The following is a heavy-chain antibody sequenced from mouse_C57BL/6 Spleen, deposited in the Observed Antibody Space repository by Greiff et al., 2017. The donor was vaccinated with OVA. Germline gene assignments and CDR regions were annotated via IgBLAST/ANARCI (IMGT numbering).Heavy chain of an antibody. V-gene: IGHV1-82*01. CDR3: ARSGGLRHAMDY. Sequence: VQLQQSGPELVKPGASVKISCKASGYAFSSSWMNWVKQRPGTGLEWIGRIYPGDGDTNYNGKFKGKATLTADKSSSTAYMQLSSLTSEDSAVYFCARSGGLRHAMDYWGQGTSVTVSS. J-gene: IGHJ4*01. CDR2: IYPGDGDT. D-gene: IGHD2-4*01. CDR1: GYAFSSSW.